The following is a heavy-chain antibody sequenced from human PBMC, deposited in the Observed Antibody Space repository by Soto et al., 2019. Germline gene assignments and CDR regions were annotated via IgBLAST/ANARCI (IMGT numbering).Heavy chain of an antibody. D-gene: IGHD2-2*01. CDR2: IKSKTDDGTT. CDR1: GFTFSNAW. J-gene: IGHJ6*02. V-gene: IGHV3-15*01. Sequence: GGSLRLSCTVSGFTFSNAWMAWVRQAPGKGLEWVGRIKSKTDDGTTDYAAPVKGRFTISRDDSRNTLYLQMNSLKTEDTAVYYCTTDSSSWAYYYYYGMDVWGQGTTVTVSS. CDR3: TTDSSSWAYYYYYGMDV.